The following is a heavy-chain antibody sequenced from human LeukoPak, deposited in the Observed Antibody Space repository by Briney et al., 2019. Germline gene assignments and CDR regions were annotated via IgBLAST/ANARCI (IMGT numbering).Heavy chain of an antibody. D-gene: IGHD3-22*01. CDR1: GFTFSSYP. V-gene: IGHV3-7*01. CDR3: ARDLRPQYYYDSSGYYLDY. CDR2: IKQDGSEK. Sequence: PGGSLRLSCAASGFTFSSYPMSWVRQAPGKGLEWVANIKQDGSEKYYVDSVKGRFTISRDNAKNSLYLQMNSLRAEDTAVYYCARDLRPQYYYDSSGYYLDYRGQGTLVTVSS. J-gene: IGHJ4*02.